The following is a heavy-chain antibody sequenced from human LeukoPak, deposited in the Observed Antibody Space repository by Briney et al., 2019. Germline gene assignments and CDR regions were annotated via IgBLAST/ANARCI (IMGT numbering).Heavy chain of an antibody. CDR3: ARGTKGITGAPSDY. CDR2: IYTSGST. D-gene: IGHD1-20*01. V-gene: IGHV4-61*02. J-gene: IGHJ4*02. Sequence: SQTLSLTCTVSGGSIRSDNSYWRWIRQPAGKGLEWIGRIYTSGSTTYNPSLKSRVTISVDTSKNQFSLNLNSVTAADTAVYYCARGTKGITGAPSDYWGQGTLVTVSS. CDR1: GGSIRSDNSY.